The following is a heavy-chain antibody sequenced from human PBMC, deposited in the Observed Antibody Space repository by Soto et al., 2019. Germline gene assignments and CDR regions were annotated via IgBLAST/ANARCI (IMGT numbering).Heavy chain of an antibody. J-gene: IGHJ3*02. CDR3: ARGEVGATSPDAFDI. CDR2: IWYDGSNK. V-gene: IGHV3-33*01. D-gene: IGHD1-26*01. Sequence: QVQLVESGGGVVQPGRSLRLSCAASGFTFSSYGMHWVRQAPGKGLEWVAVIWYDGSNKYYADSVKGRFTISRDNSKNTLYLQMNSLRAEDTAVYYCARGEVGATSPDAFDIWGQGTMVTVSS. CDR1: GFTFSSYG.